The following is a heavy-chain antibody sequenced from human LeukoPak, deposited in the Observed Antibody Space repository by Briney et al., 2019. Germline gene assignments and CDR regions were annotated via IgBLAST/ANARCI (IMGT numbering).Heavy chain of an antibody. Sequence: GRSLRLSCAASGFTFSSYAMHWVRQAPGKGLEWVAVISYDGSNKYYADSVKGRFTISRDNSKNTLYLQMNSLRAEDTAVYYCAKDLWLERRSSNWFDPWGQGTPVTVSS. CDR2: ISYDGSNK. CDR1: GFTFSSYA. J-gene: IGHJ5*02. V-gene: IGHV3-30*04. CDR3: AKDLWLERRSSNWFDP. D-gene: IGHD1-1*01.